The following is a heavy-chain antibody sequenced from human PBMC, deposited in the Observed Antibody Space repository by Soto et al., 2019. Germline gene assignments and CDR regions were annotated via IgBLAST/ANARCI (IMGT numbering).Heavy chain of an antibody. V-gene: IGHV3-49*03. J-gene: IGHJ6*02. Sequence: PGGSLRLPCTASGFTFGDYAMSWFRQAPGKGLEWVGFIRSKAYGGTTEYAASVKGRFTISRDDSKSIAYLQMNSLKTEDTAVYYCTRDANYDILTGPHYYYYYGMDVWGQGTTVTVS. CDR1: GFTFGDYA. CDR2: IRSKAYGGTT. D-gene: IGHD3-9*01. CDR3: TRDANYDILTGPHYYYYYGMDV.